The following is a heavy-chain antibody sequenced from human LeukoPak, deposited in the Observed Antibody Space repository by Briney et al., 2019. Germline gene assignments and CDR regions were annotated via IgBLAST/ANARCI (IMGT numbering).Heavy chain of an antibody. Sequence: GGSLRLSCAASGFTFSSYAMSWVRQAPGKGLEWVSAISGSGDSTYYADSVKGRFTISRDNSKTTLYLQMNSLRAEDTAVYYCAKRLRKSSSWYYFDYWGQGTLVTVSS. D-gene: IGHD6-13*01. CDR2: ISGSGDST. CDR1: GFTFSSYA. J-gene: IGHJ4*02. V-gene: IGHV3-23*01. CDR3: AKRLRKSSSWYYFDY.